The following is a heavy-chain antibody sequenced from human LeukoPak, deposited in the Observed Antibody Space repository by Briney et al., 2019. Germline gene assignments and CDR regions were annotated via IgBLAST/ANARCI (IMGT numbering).Heavy chain of an antibody. J-gene: IGHJ4*02. CDR1: GGSFSGSSYY. Sequence: SETLSLTCTVSGGSFSGSSYYWGWIRQPPGKGLEWIGTIYYGGSTYYNPSLKSRVTISLDTSKNQFSLNLNSVTAADTAVYYCARHWEDYGGYVHGLDYWGQGTLVTVSS. D-gene: IGHD4-17*01. CDR2: IYYGGST. CDR3: ARHWEDYGGYVHGLDY. V-gene: IGHV4-39*01.